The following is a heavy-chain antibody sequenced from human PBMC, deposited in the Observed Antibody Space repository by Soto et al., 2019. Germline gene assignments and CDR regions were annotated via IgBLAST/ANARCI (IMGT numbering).Heavy chain of an antibody. CDR2: ISGSGGST. CDR3: ARSRGYSGYDPLGYYYGMDV. CDR1: GFTFSSYA. J-gene: IGHJ6*02. D-gene: IGHD5-12*01. Sequence: PGGSLRLSCAASGFTFSSYAMSWVRQAPGKGLEWVSAISGSGGSTYYADSVKGRFTISRDNSKNTLYLQMNSLRAEDTAVYYCARSRGYSGYDPLGYYYGMDVWGQGTTVTVSS. V-gene: IGHV3-23*01.